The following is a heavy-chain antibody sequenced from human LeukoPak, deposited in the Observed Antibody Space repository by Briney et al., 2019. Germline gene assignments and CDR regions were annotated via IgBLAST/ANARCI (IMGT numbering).Heavy chain of an antibody. Sequence: GGSLRLSCAASGFTFTAYLIHWVRQAPGKGLEWVAVMSYDGNAMFYADSVKGRFTISRDNSKNTSYLQMNSLRAEDTAVYYCVRESEYYFDHSASFDYWGQGTLVTVSS. CDR2: MSYDGNAM. J-gene: IGHJ4*02. D-gene: IGHD3-22*01. CDR3: VRESEYYFDHSASFDY. CDR1: GFTFTAYL. V-gene: IGHV3-30*04.